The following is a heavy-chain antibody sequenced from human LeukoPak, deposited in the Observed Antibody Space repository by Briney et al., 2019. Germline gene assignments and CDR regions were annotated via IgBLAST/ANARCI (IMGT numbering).Heavy chain of an antibody. CDR2: IYSSGST. D-gene: IGHD3-10*01. V-gene: IGHV4-59*08. CDR1: GGSIRGYF. J-gene: IGHJ4*02. CDR3: ARHYDSGSYPLDF. Sequence: SETLSLTCTVSGGSIRGYFWSWIRQPPGKGLEWIGHIYSSGSTTYTPSLQGRVTISLDTSKNQFSLKLSSVTAADTAVYYCARHYDSGSYPLDFWGQGALVTVSS.